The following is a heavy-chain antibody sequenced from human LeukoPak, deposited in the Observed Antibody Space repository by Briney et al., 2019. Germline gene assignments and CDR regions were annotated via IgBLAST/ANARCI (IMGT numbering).Heavy chain of an antibody. CDR3: ARSEQYYGSGSSPFGY. J-gene: IGHJ4*02. CDR2: ISSSSSYI. Sequence: GGSLRLSCAASGFTFSSYSMNWVRQAPGKGLEWVSSISSSSSYIYYADSVKGRFTISRDNAKNSLYLQMNSLRAEDTAVYYCARSEQYYGSGSSPFGYWGQGTLVTVSS. D-gene: IGHD3-10*01. CDR1: GFTFSSYS. V-gene: IGHV3-21*01.